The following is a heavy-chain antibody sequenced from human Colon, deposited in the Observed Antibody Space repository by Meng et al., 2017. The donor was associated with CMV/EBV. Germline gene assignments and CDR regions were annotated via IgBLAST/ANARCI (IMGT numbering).Heavy chain of an antibody. CDR1: GFTFTGHY. D-gene: IGHD1-14*01. J-gene: IGHJ4*02. CDR2: IDANSGGT. V-gene: IGHV1-2*02. CDR3: ARDGIRGVFFFDY. Sequence: QVPLVLSGAGGKEPVVSVTVSCKASGFTFTGHYMHWVRQAPGKGLEWMGWIDANSGGTNYAQKFRGRLTMTRDTSISTVYMELNRLRSDDTAVYCCARDGIRGVFFFDYWGQGTLVTVSS.